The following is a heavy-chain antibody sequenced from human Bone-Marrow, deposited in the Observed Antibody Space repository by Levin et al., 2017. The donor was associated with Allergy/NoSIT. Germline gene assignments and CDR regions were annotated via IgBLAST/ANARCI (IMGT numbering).Heavy chain of an antibody. J-gene: IGHJ3*01. Sequence: KSGGSLRLSCAASGFGFSGYSMTWVRQAPGKGLEWVSFIRNGDSYTKYADSVKGRFTISRDNARNSLYLQMNSLRAEDTAVYYCAREDGYCTGGVCYPGAFNLWGQGTLVTVSS. CDR1: GFGFSGYS. V-gene: IGHV3-21*01. D-gene: IGHD2-8*02. CDR3: AREDGYCTGGVCYPGAFNL. CDR2: IRNGDSYT.